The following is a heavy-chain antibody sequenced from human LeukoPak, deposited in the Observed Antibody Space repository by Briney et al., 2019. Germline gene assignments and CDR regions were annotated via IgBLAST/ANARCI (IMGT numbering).Heavy chain of an antibody. Sequence: GGSLRLSCTSSGFIFSSHWMNRVRQAPGKGPEWVANIKYDGSEQYYVDSVKGRFSISRDNTKNLLYLQMNSLRVEDTAVYYCARDYGWSFANWGQGTLVTVSS. J-gene: IGHJ4*02. CDR2: IKYDGSEQ. CDR1: GFIFSSHW. D-gene: IGHD3-10*01. CDR3: ARDYGWSFAN. V-gene: IGHV3-7*03.